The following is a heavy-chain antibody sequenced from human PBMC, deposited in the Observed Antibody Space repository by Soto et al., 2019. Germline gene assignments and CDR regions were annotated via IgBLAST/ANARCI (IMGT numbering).Heavy chain of an antibody. CDR2: IIPILDIA. CDR3: ARDVGLGPVTVSTHVDY. J-gene: IGHJ4*02. CDR1: GGTFSNYT. V-gene: IGHV1-69*08. Sequence: QVQLVQSGAEVKKPGSSVKVSCKASGGTFSNYTITWVRQAPGQGLEWMGRIIPILDIANYAKKFQGRVTITADKSTSTAYMELSSLRPEDTAVYYCARDVGLGPVTVSTHVDYWGQGTLVIVSS. D-gene: IGHD4-17*01.